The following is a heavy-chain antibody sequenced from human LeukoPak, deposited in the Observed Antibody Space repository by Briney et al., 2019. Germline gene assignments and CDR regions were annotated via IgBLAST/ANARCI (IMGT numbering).Heavy chain of an antibody. Sequence: ASVKVSCKASGYTFTGYYMHWVRQAPGQGLAWMGWINPNSGGTNYAQKFQGRVTMTRDTSISTAYMELSRLRSDDTAVYYCARSYCTNGVCPRYYYGMDVWGQGTTVTVSS. CDR3: ARSYCTNGVCPRYYYGMDV. CDR1: GYTFTGYY. V-gene: IGHV1-2*02. CDR2: INPNSGGT. D-gene: IGHD2-8*01. J-gene: IGHJ6*02.